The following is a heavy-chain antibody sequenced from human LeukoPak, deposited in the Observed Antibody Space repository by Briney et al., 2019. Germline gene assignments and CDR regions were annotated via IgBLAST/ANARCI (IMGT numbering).Heavy chain of an antibody. D-gene: IGHD1-26*01. J-gene: IGHJ5*02. CDR2: IYTSGST. V-gene: IGHV4-4*07. CDR1: GGSISSYY. Sequence: PSETLSLTCTVSGGSISSYYWSWIRQPAGKGLEWIGRIYTSGSTNYNPSLKSRVTVSVDTSKNQFSLKLSSVTAADTAVYYCARGYGSYSASYNWFDPWGQGTLVTVSS. CDR3: ARGYGSYSASYNWFDP.